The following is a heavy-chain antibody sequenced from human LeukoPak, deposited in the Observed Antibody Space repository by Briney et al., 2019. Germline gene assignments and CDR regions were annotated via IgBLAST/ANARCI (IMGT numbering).Heavy chain of an antibody. Sequence: SETLSLTCTVSGGSISSSSYYWGWIRQPPGKGLEWIGSIYYSGSTYYNPSLKSRVTISVDTSKSQFSLKLSSVTAADTAVYYCARRTRAYSGVGGIAAAGTPYYYYYYMDVWGKGTTVTVSS. J-gene: IGHJ6*03. CDR3: ARRTRAYSGVGGIAAAGTPYYYYYYMDV. CDR1: GGSISSSSYY. D-gene: IGHD6-13*01. CDR2: IYYSGST. V-gene: IGHV4-39*07.